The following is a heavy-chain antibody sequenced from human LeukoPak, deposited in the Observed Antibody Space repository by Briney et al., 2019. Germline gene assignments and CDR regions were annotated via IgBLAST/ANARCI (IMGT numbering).Heavy chain of an antibody. D-gene: IGHD1-1*01. CDR2: IYYSGST. Sequence: PSETLSLTCTVSGGSISSSSYYWGWIRQPPGKGLEWIGSIYYSGSTYYNPSLKSRVTISVDTSKNQFSLKLSSVTAADTAVYYCARWTNDADLTMYCFDYWGQGTLVTVSS. J-gene: IGHJ4*02. CDR3: ARWTNDADLTMYCFDY. CDR1: GGSISSSSYY. V-gene: IGHV4-39*07.